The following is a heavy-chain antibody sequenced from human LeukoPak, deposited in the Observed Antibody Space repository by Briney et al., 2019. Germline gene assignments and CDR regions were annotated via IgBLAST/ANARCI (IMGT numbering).Heavy chain of an antibody. Sequence: ASVKVSCKASGYTFTSYDINWARQATGQGLEWMGWMNPNSGNTGYAQKFQGRVTMTRNTSISTAYMELSSLRSEDTAVYYCARGRTRYSGYDYGYWGQGTLVTVSS. CDR1: GYTFTSYD. J-gene: IGHJ4*02. V-gene: IGHV1-8*01. D-gene: IGHD5-12*01. CDR3: ARGRTRYSGYDYGY. CDR2: MNPNSGNT.